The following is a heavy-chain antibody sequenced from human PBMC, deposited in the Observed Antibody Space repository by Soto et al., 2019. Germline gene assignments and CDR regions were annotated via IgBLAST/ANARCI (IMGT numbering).Heavy chain of an antibody. CDR3: ARRYGSAFDF. CDR2: IYYSGST. Sequence: QVQLQESGPGLVKPSETLSLTCTVSGGSISSYYWSWIRQPPGKGLEWIGYIYYSGSTNYNPSLKSRVTISVDTSKNQFSLKLTSVTAAYTAVYYCARRYGSAFDFWGQGTMVTVSS. D-gene: IGHD3-10*01. CDR1: GGSISSYY. J-gene: IGHJ3*01. V-gene: IGHV4-59*01.